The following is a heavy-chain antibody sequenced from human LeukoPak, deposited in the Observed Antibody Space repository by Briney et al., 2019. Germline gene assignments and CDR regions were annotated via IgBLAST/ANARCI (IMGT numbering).Heavy chain of an antibody. D-gene: IGHD3-3*01. CDR1: GGSISSHY. V-gene: IGHV4-59*11. CDR3: ARTYYDFWRGLSGYYYYMDV. J-gene: IGHJ6*03. CDR2: IYYSGST. Sequence: SETLSLTCTVSGGSISSHYWSWIRQPPGKGLEWIGYIYYSGSTNYNPSLKSRVTISVDTSKNQFSLKLSSVTAADTAVYYCARTYYDFWRGLSGYYYYMDVWGKGTTVTVSS.